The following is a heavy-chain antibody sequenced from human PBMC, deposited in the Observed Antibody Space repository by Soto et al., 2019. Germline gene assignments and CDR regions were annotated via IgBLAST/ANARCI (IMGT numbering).Heavy chain of an antibody. CDR3: ARAGPQDWHHHYYYYGMDV. CDR1: GDSVSSNSAA. J-gene: IGHJ6*02. Sequence: SQTLSLTCAISGDSVSSNSAAWNWIRQSPSRGLEWLGRTYYRSKWYNDYAVSVKSRITINPDTSKNQFSLQLNSVTPEDTAVYYCARAGPQDWHHHYYYYGMDVWGQVTTVTVSS. CDR2: TYYRSKWYN. V-gene: IGHV6-1*01. D-gene: IGHD2-15*01.